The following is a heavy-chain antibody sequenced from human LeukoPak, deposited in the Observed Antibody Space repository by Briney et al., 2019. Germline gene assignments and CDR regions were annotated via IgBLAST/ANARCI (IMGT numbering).Heavy chain of an antibody. CDR1: GGTISSGGYY. Sequence: SQTLSLTCSVSGGTISSGGYYWSWNGQHPGKDLEWIGYINYSGSTYYNPALKSRGTISVDTSKNQFSLKLSSVTAADTAVYYCASSVVPAAYYFDYWGQGTLVTVSS. CDR3: ASSVVPAAYYFDY. J-gene: IGHJ4*02. CDR2: INYSGST. D-gene: IGHD2-2*01. V-gene: IGHV4-31*03.